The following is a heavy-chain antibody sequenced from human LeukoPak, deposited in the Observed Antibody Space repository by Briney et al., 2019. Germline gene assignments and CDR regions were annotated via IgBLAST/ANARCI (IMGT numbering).Heavy chain of an antibody. Sequence: PGGSLRLSCAVSGFTVTRNYMTWVRQAPGKGPEWLSVLYPGGDTYYLDSVKGRFTISRDNSKNTLYLQMNSLRAEDTAVYYCARRAGEYSHPYDYWGQGTLVTVSS. CDR3: ARRAGEYSHPYDY. D-gene: IGHD4-17*01. V-gene: IGHV3-53*01. J-gene: IGHJ4*02. CDR2: LYPGGDT. CDR1: GFTVTRNY.